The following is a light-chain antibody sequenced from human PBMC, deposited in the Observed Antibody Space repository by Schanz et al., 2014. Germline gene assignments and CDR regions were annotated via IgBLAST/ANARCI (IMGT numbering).Light chain of an antibody. J-gene: IGKJ4*01. Sequence: IQLTQSPSSLSASLGDRVSITCRARQGISSSVAWYQQKPGKAPKVLISAASTLQSGVPSRFSGSGSGTDFTLTISSLQPEDFATYYCQQLNDFPLAFGGGTKVEIK. V-gene: IGKV1-9*01. CDR2: AAS. CDR3: QQLNDFPLA. CDR1: QGISSS.